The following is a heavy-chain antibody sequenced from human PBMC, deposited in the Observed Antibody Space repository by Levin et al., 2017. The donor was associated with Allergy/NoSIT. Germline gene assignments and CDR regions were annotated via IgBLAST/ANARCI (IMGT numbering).Heavy chain of an antibody. CDR3: ARGLTYFCNSASLGWFDP. Sequence: SETLSLTCTVSGGSINTNDYYWAWIRQSPGTGLEWIVSVYYSGTTYYNPSLKSRVTMSVDTSKNQFSLKVTSVTATDTAFYFCARGLTYFCNSASLGWFDPWGQGTLVTVSS. CDR2: VYYSGTT. V-gene: IGHV4-39*01. J-gene: IGHJ5*01. CDR1: GGSINTNDYY. D-gene: IGHD3-10*01.